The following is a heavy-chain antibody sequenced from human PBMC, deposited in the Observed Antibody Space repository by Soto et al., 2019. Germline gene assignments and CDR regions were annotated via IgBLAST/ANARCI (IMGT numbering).Heavy chain of an antibody. CDR3: AKDGSHDYGDYVARAFDI. CDR1: GFTFSSYA. V-gene: IGHV3-23*01. Sequence: EVQLLESGGGLVQPGGSLRLSCAASGFTFSSYAMSWVRQAPGKGLEWVATISGSGGSTYYADSVKGRFTISRDNSKNTLYLQMNSLRAEDTAVHYCAKDGSHDYGDYVARAFDIWGQGTMVTVSS. J-gene: IGHJ3*02. CDR2: ISGSGGST. D-gene: IGHD4-17*01.